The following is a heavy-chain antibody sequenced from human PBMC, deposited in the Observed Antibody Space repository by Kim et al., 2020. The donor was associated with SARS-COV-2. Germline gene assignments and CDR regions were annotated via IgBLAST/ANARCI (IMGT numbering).Heavy chain of an antibody. CDR1: GGTFSSYA. J-gene: IGHJ4*02. CDR3: ASAFRDGYNRGSYYFDY. D-gene: IGHD5-12*01. V-gene: IGHV1-69*13. Sequence: SVKVSCKASGGTFSSYAISWVRQAPGQGLEWMGGIIPIFGTANYAQKFQGRVTITADESTSTAYMELSSLRSEDTAVYYCASAFRDGYNRGSYYFDYWGQGTLVTVSS. CDR2: IIPIFGTA.